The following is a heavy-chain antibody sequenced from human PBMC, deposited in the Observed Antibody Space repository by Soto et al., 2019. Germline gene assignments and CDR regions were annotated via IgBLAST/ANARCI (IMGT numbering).Heavy chain of an antibody. CDR3: ARDPGQDCSTTSCYHRGWFDP. J-gene: IGHJ5*02. CDR2: IIPIFGAA. Sequence: QVQLVQSGPEVKKPGSSVKVSCKASGGSFRSDVFSWVRQAPGQGLEWMGRIIPIFGAANYAQKFHDRVTITADEASSTVYMELSSLTSDDTAVYYCARDPGQDCSTTSCYHRGWFDPWGQGTLVTVSS. V-gene: IGHV1-69*18. D-gene: IGHD2-2*01. CDR1: GGSFRSDV.